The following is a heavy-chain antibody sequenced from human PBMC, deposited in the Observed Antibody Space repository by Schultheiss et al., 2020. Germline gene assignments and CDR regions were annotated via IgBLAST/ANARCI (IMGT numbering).Heavy chain of an antibody. V-gene: IGHV3-21*01. J-gene: IGHJ6*04. CDR3: ARALVQDSKYYYYYYGMDV. CDR1: GFTFSSYS. Sequence: GESLKISCAASGFTFSSYSMNWVRQAPGKGLEWVSSISSSSSYIYYADSVKGRFTISRDNAKNSLYLQMNSLRAEDTAVYYCARALVQDSKYYYYYYGMDVWGKGTTVTVSS. D-gene: IGHD6-13*01. CDR2: ISSSSSYI.